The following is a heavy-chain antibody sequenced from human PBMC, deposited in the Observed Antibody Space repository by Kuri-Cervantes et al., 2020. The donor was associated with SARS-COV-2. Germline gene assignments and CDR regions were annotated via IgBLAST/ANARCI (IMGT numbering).Heavy chain of an antibody. CDR1: GGSISSSSYY. D-gene: IGHD2-2*01. CDR2: IYYSGSN. J-gene: IGHJ2*01. V-gene: IGHV4-39*07. Sequence: SETMSLSCTVSGGSISSSSYYGGWIRKPPGKGLEWIGSIYYSGSNYYNPSLKSRVTISVDTSKNQFSLKLISVTAADTAVYYCARALTVPSDCSSTSFPPGYFDLWGRGTLVTVSS. CDR3: ARALTVPSDCSSTSFPPGYFDL.